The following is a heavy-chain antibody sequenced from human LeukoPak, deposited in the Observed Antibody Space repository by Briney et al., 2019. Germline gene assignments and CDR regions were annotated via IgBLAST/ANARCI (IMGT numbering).Heavy chain of an antibody. Sequence: GASVKVSYKVSGYTLTELSMHWVRQAPGQGLEWMGWINPNSGGTNYAQKFQGRVTMTRDTSISTAYMELSRLRSDDTAVYYCAREYSSSSWGQGTLVTVSS. CDR1: GYTLTELS. D-gene: IGHD6-6*01. CDR3: AREYSSSS. CDR2: INPNSGGT. V-gene: IGHV1-2*02. J-gene: IGHJ5*02.